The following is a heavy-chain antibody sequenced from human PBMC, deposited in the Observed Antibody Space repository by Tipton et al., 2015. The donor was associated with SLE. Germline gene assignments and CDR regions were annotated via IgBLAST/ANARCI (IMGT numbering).Heavy chain of an antibody. Sequence: TLSLTCTVSGGSISSYYWSWIRQPPGKGLEWIGYIYYSGSTNYNPSLKSRVTISVDKSKNQFSLKLSSVTAADTAVYYCARVGSGVDYWGQGTLVTVSS. V-gene: IGHV4-59*01. CDR1: GGSISSYY. CDR2: IYYSGST. CDR3: ARVGSGVDY. J-gene: IGHJ4*02. D-gene: IGHD3-10*01.